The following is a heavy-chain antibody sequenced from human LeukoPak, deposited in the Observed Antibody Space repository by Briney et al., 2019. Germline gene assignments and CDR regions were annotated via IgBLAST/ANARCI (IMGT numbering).Heavy chain of an antibody. V-gene: IGHV4-4*07. CDR3: ARSRYSSLSGLDFDY. Sequence: SETLSLTCTVSGGPISSDYWSWIRQPAGKGLEWIGHIYTSGSTNYNPSLKSRVTISVDKSKNQFSLKLSFVTAADTAVYYCARSRYSSLSGLDFDYWGQGTLVTVSS. D-gene: IGHD6-6*01. J-gene: IGHJ4*02. CDR2: IYTSGST. CDR1: GGPISSDY.